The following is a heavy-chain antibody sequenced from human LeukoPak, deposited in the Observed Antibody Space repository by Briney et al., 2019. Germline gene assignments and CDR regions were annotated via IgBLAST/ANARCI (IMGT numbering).Heavy chain of an antibody. CDR2: ISYDGSNK. J-gene: IGHJ6*02. CDR3: AKDPGCSGGSCYSGYYGMDV. Sequence: GGSLRLSCAASGFTFSSYGMHWVRQAPGKGLERVAVISYDGSNKYYADSVKGRFTISRDNSKNTLYLQMNSLRAEDTAVYYCAKDPGCSGGSCYSGYYGMDVWGQGTTVTVSS. V-gene: IGHV3-30*18. D-gene: IGHD2-15*01. CDR1: GFTFSSYG.